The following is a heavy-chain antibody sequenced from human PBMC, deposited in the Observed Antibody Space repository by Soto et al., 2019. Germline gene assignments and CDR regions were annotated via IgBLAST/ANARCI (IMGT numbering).Heavy chain of an antibody. CDR3: ARHNRTTIFGVVIIEAFDI. J-gene: IGHJ3*02. CDR2: IYYTGST. CDR1: AGSISSSTFY. D-gene: IGHD3-3*01. Sequence: SETLSLTCTVSAGSISSSTFYWGWIRQPPGKGLEWIGSIYYTGSTYYNPSLKSRVTISVDTSRNQFSLKLSSVTAEETAVYYCARHNRTTIFGVVIIEAFDIWGQGTMVT. V-gene: IGHV4-39*01.